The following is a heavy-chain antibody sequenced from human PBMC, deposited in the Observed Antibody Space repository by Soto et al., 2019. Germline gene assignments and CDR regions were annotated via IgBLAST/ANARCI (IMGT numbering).Heavy chain of an antibody. CDR1: GGTFSSYA. D-gene: IGHD2-2*02. V-gene: IGHV1-69*01. CDR2: IIPIFGTA. J-gene: IGHJ6*02. Sequence: QVQLVQSGAEVKKPGSSVKVSCKASGGTFSSYAISWVRQAPGQGLEWMGGIIPIFGTANHARKFQGRVTITADETTSTAYMGISSLRSEDTYGYYCARGYYTLNYYYDYGMDVWGQGTTVTVS. CDR3: ARGYYTLNYYYDYGMDV.